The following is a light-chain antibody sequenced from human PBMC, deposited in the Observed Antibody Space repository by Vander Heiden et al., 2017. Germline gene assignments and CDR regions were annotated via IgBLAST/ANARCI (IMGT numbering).Light chain of an antibody. CDR1: QDISTN. V-gene: IGKV1-39*01. CDR2: GAS. CDR3: QQSGNSPIT. Sequence: DIQMTQSPSSLSASVGDRVTITCRASQDISTNLTWYQQKPGKAPNLLIFGASTLRSGVPSRFSGSGYGTDFTLTISRLQPEDFATYYCQQSGNSPITFVGGTELEFK. J-gene: IGKJ4*01.